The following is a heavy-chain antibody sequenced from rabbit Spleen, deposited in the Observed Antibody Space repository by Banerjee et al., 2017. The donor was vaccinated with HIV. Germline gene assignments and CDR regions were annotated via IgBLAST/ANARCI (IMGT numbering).Heavy chain of an antibody. Sequence: QSLEESGGDLVKPGASLTLTCTTSGFSFSSDWIYWVRQPPGKGLEWIGYIDPVFGTTYYASWAKGRFTISKTSSTTVTLQMTGLTVADTATYFCARDLATVVGWNFNLWGPGTLVTVS. CDR2: IDPVFGTT. D-gene: IGHD3-1*01. J-gene: IGHJ4*01. CDR1: GFSFSSDW. V-gene: IGHV1S40*01. CDR3: ARDLATVVGWNFNL.